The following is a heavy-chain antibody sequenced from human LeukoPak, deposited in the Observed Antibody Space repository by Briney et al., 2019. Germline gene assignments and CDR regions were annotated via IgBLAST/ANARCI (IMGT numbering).Heavy chain of an antibody. J-gene: IGHJ4*02. CDR1: GFTFSSYI. Sequence: GGALRLSFAASGFTFSSYIMNGVRQAAWKGLEWVSSISRSSSYIYYADSVKGRFTISRDNANNSLYLQMNSLRAEDTAVYYCARGAPLDWWGQGTLVTVSS. V-gene: IGHV3-21*03. CDR2: ISRSSSYI. CDR3: ARGAPLDW.